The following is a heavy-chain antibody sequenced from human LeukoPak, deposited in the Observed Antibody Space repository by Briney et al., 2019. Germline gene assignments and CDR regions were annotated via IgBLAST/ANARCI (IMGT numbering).Heavy chain of an antibody. D-gene: IGHD1-26*01. J-gene: IGHJ4*02. CDR3: ARDDAAEGIVGD. CDR2: IWYEGSNK. CDR1: GFTFSSHG. Sequence: GGPLRLSCAASGFTFSSHGMHWVRQAPGKGLEGVAVIWYEGSNKYYADSVKGRFTISRDNAKNSLYLQMNSLRAEETAVYYCARDDAAEGIVGDWGQGTLVTVSS. V-gene: IGHV3-33*01.